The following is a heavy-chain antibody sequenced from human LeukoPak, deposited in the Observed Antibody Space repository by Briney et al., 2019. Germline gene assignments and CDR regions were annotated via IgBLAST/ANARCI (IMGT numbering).Heavy chain of an antibody. D-gene: IGHD3-9*01. CDR2: FDPEDGET. CDR1: GGTFSSYT. Sequence: GSSVKVSCKASGGTFSSYTISWVRQAPGKGLEWMGGFDPEDGETIYAQKFQGRVTMTEDTSTDTAYMELSSLRSEDTAVYYCATGRYFDWFAFDYWGQGTLVTVSS. J-gene: IGHJ4*02. V-gene: IGHV1-24*01. CDR3: ATGRYFDWFAFDY.